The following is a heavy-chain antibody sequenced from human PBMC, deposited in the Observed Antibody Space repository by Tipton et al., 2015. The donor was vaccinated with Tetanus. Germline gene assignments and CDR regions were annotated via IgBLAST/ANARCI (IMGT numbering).Heavy chain of an antibody. J-gene: IGHJ4*02. Sequence: TLSLTCTVSGGSLRGGDHYWSWIRQPPGKGLEWLAYVSSSGSTNSNYSLKSRVTISVDTSKNQFFLKLSSVTAADTAVYYCARGTGGYWGQGTLVTVSS. D-gene: IGHD2-8*02. CDR3: ARGTGGY. CDR1: GGSLRGGDHY. CDR2: VSSSGST. V-gene: IGHV4-61*08.